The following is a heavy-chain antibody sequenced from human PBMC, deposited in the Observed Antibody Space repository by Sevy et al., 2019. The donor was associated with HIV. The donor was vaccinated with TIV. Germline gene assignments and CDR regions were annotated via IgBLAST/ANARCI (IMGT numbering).Heavy chain of an antibody. J-gene: IGHJ6*02. CDR1: GMSFNNYG. Sequence: GGSLRLSCAASGMSFNNYGMHWVRRAPGKGLEWLAIISYDGTNQYYADSVKGGFTISRDDSKNTLYLQMNSLRVEDTAVYYCAQVGGSKWELFEFYAMHVWGQGTTVTVSS. CDR2: ISYDGTNQ. CDR3: AQVGGSKWELFEFYAMHV. D-gene: IGHD1-26*01. V-gene: IGHV3-30*18.